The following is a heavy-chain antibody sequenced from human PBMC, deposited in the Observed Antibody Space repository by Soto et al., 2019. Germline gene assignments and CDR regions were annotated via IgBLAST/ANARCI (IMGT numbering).Heavy chain of an antibody. J-gene: IGHJ6*02. Sequence: GASVKVSCKXSGGTFSSYAISWVRQAPGQGLEWMGGIIPIFGTANYTQKFQGRVTITADESTSTAYMELSSLRSEDTAVYYCARTGVRASHYYYYGMDVWGQGTTVTVSS. D-gene: IGHD1-1*01. V-gene: IGHV1-69*13. CDR2: IIPIFGTA. CDR1: GGTFSSYA. CDR3: ARTGVRASHYYYYGMDV.